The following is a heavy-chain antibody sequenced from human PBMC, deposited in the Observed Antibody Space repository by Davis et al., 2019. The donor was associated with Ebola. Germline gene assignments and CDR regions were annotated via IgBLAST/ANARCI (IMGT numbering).Heavy chain of an antibody. V-gene: IGHV1-18*01. CDR2: ISADNGNT. CDR1: GYPFTAYG. J-gene: IGHJ4*02. Sequence: AASVKVSCKTSGYPFTAYGISWVRQAPGQGLEWMGWISADNGNTKYAQSFQGRVTVTTDTSTSTAYMELRSLRSDDTAMYYCARGPGSGYNSGWYVYWGQGTLVTVSP. D-gene: IGHD6-19*01. CDR3: ARGPGSGYNSGWYVY.